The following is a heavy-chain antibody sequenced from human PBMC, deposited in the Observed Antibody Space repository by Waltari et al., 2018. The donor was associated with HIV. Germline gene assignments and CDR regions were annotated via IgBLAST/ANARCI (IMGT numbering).Heavy chain of an antibody. D-gene: IGHD4-17*01. J-gene: IGHJ3*02. Sequence: VQLVQSGGGLGQHGGSLRTYCSASGFTLCSFEMNLVRQAPGKGLEWVSYISSNGSTTYYADSVKGRFTISKAKNSLYLQMNSLRAEDTAVYYCARDIQDDYGDAGAFDIWGQGTMITVSS. CDR3: ARDIQDDYGDAGAFDI. CDR2: ISSNGSTT. V-gene: IGHV3-48*03. CDR1: GFTLCSFE.